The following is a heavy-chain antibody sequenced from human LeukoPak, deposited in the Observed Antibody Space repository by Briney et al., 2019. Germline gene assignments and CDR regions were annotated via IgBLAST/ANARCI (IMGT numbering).Heavy chain of an antibody. CDR2: ISYDGSNK. CDR3: AKDEYDILTDGWYFDL. J-gene: IGHJ2*01. D-gene: IGHD3-9*01. CDR1: GFTFSSYG. V-gene: IGHV3-30*18. Sequence: PGRSLRLSCAASGFTFSSYGMHWVRQAPGKGLEWVAVISYDGSNKYYADSVKGRFTISRDNSKNTMYLQMNSLRAEDTAVYFCAKDEYDILTDGWYFDLWGRGTLVSVSS.